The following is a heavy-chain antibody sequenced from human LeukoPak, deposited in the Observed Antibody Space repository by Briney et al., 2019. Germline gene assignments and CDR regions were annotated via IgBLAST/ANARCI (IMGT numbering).Heavy chain of an antibody. J-gene: IGHJ5*02. Sequence: SSETLSLTCTVSGGSISSYYWSWLRQPPGKGLEWIGYIYYSGSTNYNPSLKSRVTISVDTSKNQFSLKLSSVTAADTAVYYCARDRYSSGWFDHWGQGTLVTVSS. D-gene: IGHD6-19*01. CDR3: ARDRYSSGWFDH. V-gene: IGHV4-59*01. CDR2: IYYSGST. CDR1: GGSISSYY.